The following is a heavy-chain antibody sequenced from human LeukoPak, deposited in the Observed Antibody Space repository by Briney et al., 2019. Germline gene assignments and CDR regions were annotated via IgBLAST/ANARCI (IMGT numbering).Heavy chain of an antibody. Sequence: GRSLRLSCAASGFTFSSYAMHWVRHAPGKGLEWVAVISYDGSNKYYADSVKGRFTIARDNSKNTLYLQMNSLRAEDTAVYYCARTYCGGDCYSLYYYYVMDVWGQGTTVTVSS. D-gene: IGHD2-21*02. CDR3: ARTYCGGDCYSLYYYYVMDV. CDR2: ISYDGSNK. V-gene: IGHV3-30-3*01. CDR1: GFTFSSYA. J-gene: IGHJ6*02.